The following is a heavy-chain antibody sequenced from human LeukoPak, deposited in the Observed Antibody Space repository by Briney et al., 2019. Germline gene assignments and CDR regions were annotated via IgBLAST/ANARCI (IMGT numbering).Heavy chain of an antibody. D-gene: IGHD1-26*01. CDR3: ARGSRGIGRAYYYYYMDV. Sequence: GRSLRLSCAASGFTVSSNYMSWVRQAPGKGLEWVSVIYSGGSTYYADSVKGRFTISRDNSKNTLYLQMNSLRAEDTAVYYCARGSRGIGRAYYYYYMDVWGKGTTVTVSS. J-gene: IGHJ6*03. V-gene: IGHV3-66*02. CDR2: IYSGGST. CDR1: GFTVSSNY.